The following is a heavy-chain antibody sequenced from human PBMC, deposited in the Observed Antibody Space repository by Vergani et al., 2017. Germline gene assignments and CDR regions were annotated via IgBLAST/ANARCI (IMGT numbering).Heavy chain of an antibody. CDR3: ARDGGYCSGGSCLPYYYMDV. Sequence: EVQLLESGGGLVQPGGSLRLSCAASGFTFSSYAMSWVRQAPGKGLEWVSAISGSGGSTYYADSVKGRFTISRDNSKNTLYRQMNSLRAEDTAVYYCARDGGYCSGGSCLPYYYMDVWGKGTTVTVSS. CDR2: ISGSGGST. V-gene: IGHV3-23*01. D-gene: IGHD2-15*01. CDR1: GFTFSSYA. J-gene: IGHJ6*03.